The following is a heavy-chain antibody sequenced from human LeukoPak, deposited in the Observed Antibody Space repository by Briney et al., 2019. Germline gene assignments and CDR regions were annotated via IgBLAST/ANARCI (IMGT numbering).Heavy chain of an antibody. V-gene: IGHV3-30*03. D-gene: IGHD6-19*01. CDR2: ISYDGSNK. J-gene: IGHJ4*02. CDR3: ARERAGQWLDEGFDY. CDR1: GFTFSSYG. Sequence: GRSLRLSCAASGFTFSSYGMHWVRQAPGKGLEWVAVISYDGSNKYYADSVKGRFTISRDNAKNSLYLQMNSLRAEDTAVYYCARERAGQWLDEGFDYWGQGTLVTVSS.